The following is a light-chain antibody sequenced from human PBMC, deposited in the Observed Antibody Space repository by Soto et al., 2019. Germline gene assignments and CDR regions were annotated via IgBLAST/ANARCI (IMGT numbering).Light chain of an antibody. V-gene: IGKV1-9*01. CDR1: QGISSY. J-gene: IGKJ5*01. CDR3: QQLNSYDIT. CDR2: AAS. Sequence: IQLTQSPSSLSASVGDSVTITCRASQGISSYLAWYQQKPGKAPKLLIYAASTLQSGVPSRFSGSGSGTEFTLTVSSLQPEDFATYHCQQLNSYDITFGQGTRLEIK.